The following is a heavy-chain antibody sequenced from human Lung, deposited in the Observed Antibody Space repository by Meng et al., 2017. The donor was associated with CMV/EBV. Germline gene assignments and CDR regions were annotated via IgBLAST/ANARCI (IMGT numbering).Heavy chain of an antibody. CDR3: ARVRRFLERLLAGLRAMDV. Sequence: AGSXCLXCTLSGDSISSSGYYWGWIRQPPGKGLELIGSIYYSGSTFYNPSLKSRVTISVDTSKKQFSLKVTSVTAADTAVYYCARVRRFLERLLAGLRAMDVXGQGXAVTVSS. D-gene: IGHD3-3*01. J-gene: IGHJ6*02. CDR1: GDSISSSGYY. V-gene: IGHV4-39*07. CDR2: IYYSGST.